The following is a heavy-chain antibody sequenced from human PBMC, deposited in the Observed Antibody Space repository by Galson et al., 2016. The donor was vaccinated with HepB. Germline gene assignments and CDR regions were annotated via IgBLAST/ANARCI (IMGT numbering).Heavy chain of an antibody. J-gene: IGHJ3*02. V-gene: IGHV3-7*01. CDR1: GFTFNKNW. Sequence: SLRLSCAASGFTFNKNWMSWVRQAPGKGLQWVANVKEDEGEKYYTDSVKGRFTISRDNDKSSLYLQMNSLRAEDTAVYYCARPRGQPDDAFDIWGQGTMVTVSS. CDR3: ARPRGQPDDAFDI. D-gene: IGHD2-2*01. CDR2: VKEDEGEK.